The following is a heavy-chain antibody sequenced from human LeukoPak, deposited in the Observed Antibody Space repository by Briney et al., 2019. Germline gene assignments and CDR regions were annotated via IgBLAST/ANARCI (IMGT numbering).Heavy chain of an antibody. CDR1: GYRFTDYC. Sequence: GESLKISCKGSGYRFTDYCIGWVRQMPGKGLEWMGIIYPGDSDTRYSPSFQGQVTIPADKSINTAHLQWSSLKASDTAMYYCARGAAGTTPDYYYFGLDVWGQGTTVRVSS. CDR3: ARGAAGTTPDYYYFGLDV. CDR2: IYPGDSDT. V-gene: IGHV5-51*01. D-gene: IGHD1-7*01. J-gene: IGHJ6*02.